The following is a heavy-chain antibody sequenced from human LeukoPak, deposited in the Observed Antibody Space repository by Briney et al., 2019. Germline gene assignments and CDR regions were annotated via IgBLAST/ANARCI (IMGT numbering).Heavy chain of an antibody. CDR1: GYTFTGYY. J-gene: IGHJ4*02. Sequence: ASVKVSCKASGYTFTGYYMHWVRQAPGQGLEWMGWINPNSGGTKYAEKFQGRVTMTRDTSTSTLYMGLSSLRSEDTATYFCARGADQEFDFWGQGTLVTVSS. CDR2: INPNSGGT. CDR3: ARGADQEFDF. V-gene: IGHV1-2*02.